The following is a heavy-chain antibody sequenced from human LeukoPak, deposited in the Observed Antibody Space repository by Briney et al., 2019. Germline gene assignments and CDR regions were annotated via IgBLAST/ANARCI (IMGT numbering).Heavy chain of an antibody. Sequence: SETLSLTCTVSGASITSNDYSWSWVRQPPGKGLEWIGMISDSGKTYFNPSLKSRVTISADTSKNQFSLRQTSLTAADTAVYYCARLRVAMVRGVPYFDSWGQGALVTVSS. CDR2: ISDSGKT. CDR3: ARLRVAMVRGVPYFDS. J-gene: IGHJ4*02. V-gene: IGHV4-39*01. CDR1: GASITSNDYS. D-gene: IGHD3-10*01.